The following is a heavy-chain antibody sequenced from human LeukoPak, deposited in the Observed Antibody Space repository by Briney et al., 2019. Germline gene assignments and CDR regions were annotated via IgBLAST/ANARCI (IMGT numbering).Heavy chain of an antibody. J-gene: IGHJ4*02. CDR2: IYPGDSDT. Sequence: GESLKISCKGSGYSFTSYWIGWVRQMPGKGLEWMGIIYPGDSDTRYSPSFQGQVTISADKSISTAYLQWSSPKASDTAMYYCARALLWFGELSKTFDYWGQGTLVTVSS. V-gene: IGHV5-51*01. CDR1: GYSFTSYW. D-gene: IGHD3-10*01. CDR3: ARALLWFGELSKTFDY.